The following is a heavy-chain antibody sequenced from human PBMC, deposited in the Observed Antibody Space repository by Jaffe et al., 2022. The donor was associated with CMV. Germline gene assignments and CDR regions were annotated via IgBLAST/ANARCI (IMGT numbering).Heavy chain of an antibody. V-gene: IGHV3-15*01. CDR2: IKSKTDGGTT. CDR3: TTQYNWNPMNYYYYYYMDV. D-gene: IGHD1-20*01. CDR1: GFTFSNAW. Sequence: EVQLVESGGGLVKPGGSLRLSCAASGFTFSNAWMSWVRQAPGKGLEWVGRIKSKTDGGTTDYAAPVKGRFTISRDDSKNTLYLQMNSLKTEDTAVYYCTTQYNWNPMNYYYYYYMDVWGKGTTVTVSS. J-gene: IGHJ6*03.